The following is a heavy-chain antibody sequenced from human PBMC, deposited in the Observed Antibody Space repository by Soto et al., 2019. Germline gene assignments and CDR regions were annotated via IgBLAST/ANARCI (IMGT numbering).Heavy chain of an antibody. CDR3: ASTEPTMVRGVITYNWFDP. V-gene: IGHV4-31*03. J-gene: IGHJ5*02. D-gene: IGHD3-10*01. CDR2: IYYSGST. CDR1: GGSISSGGYY. Sequence: SETLSLTCTVSGGSISSGGYYWSWIRQHPGKGLEWIGYIYYSGSTYYNPSLKSRVTISVDTSKNQFSLKLSSVTAADTAVYYCASTEPTMVRGVITYNWFDPWGQGTLVTVSS.